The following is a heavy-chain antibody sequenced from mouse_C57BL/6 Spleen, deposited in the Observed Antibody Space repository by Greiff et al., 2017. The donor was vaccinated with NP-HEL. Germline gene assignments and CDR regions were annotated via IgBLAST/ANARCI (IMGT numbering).Heavy chain of an antibody. V-gene: IGHV1-26*01. CDR2: INPNNGGI. J-gene: IGHJ1*03. CDR1: GYTFTDYY. Sequence: QLQQSGPELVKPGASVKISCKASGYTFTDYYMNWVKQSHGKSLEWIGDINPNNGGISYNQKFKGKATLTVDKSSSTAYMELRSLTSEDSAVYYCARSGPRGYFDVWGTGTTVPVSS. CDR3: ARSGPRGYFDV.